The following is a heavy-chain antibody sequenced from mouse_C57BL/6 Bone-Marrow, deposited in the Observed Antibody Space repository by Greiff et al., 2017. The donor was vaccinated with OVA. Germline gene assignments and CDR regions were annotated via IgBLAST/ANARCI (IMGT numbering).Heavy chain of an antibody. CDR3: ASPRPGPYYGNYGRGMDY. Sequence: EVQLQQSGPELVKPGASVKISCKASGYSFTDYNMNWVKQSNGKSLEWIGVINPNYGTTSYNQKFKGKATLTVDQSSSTAYMQLNSLTSEDSAVYYCASPRPGPYYGNYGRGMDYWGQGTSVTFSS. V-gene: IGHV1-39*01. J-gene: IGHJ4*01. D-gene: IGHD2-10*01. CDR1: GYSFTDYN. CDR2: INPNYGTT.